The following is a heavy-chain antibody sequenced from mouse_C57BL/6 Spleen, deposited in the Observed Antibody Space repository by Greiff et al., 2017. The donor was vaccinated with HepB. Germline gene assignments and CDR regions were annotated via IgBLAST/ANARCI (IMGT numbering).Heavy chain of an antibody. J-gene: IGHJ4*01. Sequence: EVQRVESGGGLVKPGGSLKLSCAASGFTFSDYGMHWVRQAPEKGLEWVAYISSGSSTIYYADTVKGRFTISRDNAKNTLCLQMTSLRSEDTAMYYCARRAPYGSSCYAMDYWGQGTSVTVSS. CDR3: ARRAPYGSSCYAMDY. CDR1: GFTFSDYG. V-gene: IGHV5-17*01. CDR2: ISSGSSTI. D-gene: IGHD1-1*01.